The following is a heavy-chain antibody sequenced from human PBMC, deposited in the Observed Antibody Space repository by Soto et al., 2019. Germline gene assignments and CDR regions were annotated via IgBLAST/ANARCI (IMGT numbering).Heavy chain of an antibody. D-gene: IGHD6-6*01. CDR2: ISSSSSYI. CDR1: GFTFSSYS. V-gene: IGHV3-21*01. Sequence: GGSLRLSCAASGFTFSSYSMNWVRQAPGKGLEWVSSISSSSSYIYYADSVKGRFTISRDNAKNSLYLQMNSLRAEDTAVYYCARTIQEYSSSPTFDYWGQGTLVTVSS. J-gene: IGHJ4*02. CDR3: ARTIQEYSSSPTFDY.